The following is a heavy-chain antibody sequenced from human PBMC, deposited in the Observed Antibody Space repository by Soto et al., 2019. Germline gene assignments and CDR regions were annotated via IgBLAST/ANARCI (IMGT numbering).Heavy chain of an antibody. D-gene: IGHD2-15*01. CDR3: ARGVWRSYCSGGSCYGGLNFDY. CDR1: GGSISSYY. Sequence: PSETLSLTCTVSGGSISSYYWTWIRQPPGKGLEWIGDIYYSGSTNYNPSLKSRVTISVATSKNQFSLKLSSVTAADTAVYYCARGVWRSYCSGGSCYGGLNFDYWGQGTLVTVSS. J-gene: IGHJ4*02. V-gene: IGHV4-59*12. CDR2: IYYSGST.